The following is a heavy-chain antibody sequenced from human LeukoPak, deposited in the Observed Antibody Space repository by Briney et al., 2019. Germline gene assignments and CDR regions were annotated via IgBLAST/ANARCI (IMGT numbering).Heavy chain of an antibody. CDR3: ARGQGATVPQVGKNRFDP. Sequence: SETLSLTCAVYIDSFSNYHWNWIRQTPAKGLEWIGEVNESGGTNISPSLRSRVILSVDTSKNQFSLKLISVTVADTAVYYCARGQGATVPQVGKNRFDPWGQGTLVTVSS. D-gene: IGHD1-26*01. CDR2: VNESGGT. V-gene: IGHV4-34*01. J-gene: IGHJ5*02. CDR1: IDSFSNYH.